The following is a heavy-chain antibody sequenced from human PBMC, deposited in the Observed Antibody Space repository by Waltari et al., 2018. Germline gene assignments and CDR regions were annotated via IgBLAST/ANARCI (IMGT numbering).Heavy chain of an antibody. CDR3: VRRYGGYFDY. Sequence: QVQLQESGPGLVTPSETLSLTCPVSGGSISSYYWSWIRQPPGKGLEWIGYIYYSGSTNYNPSLKSRVTISVDTSKNQFSLKLSSVTAADTAVYYCVRRYGGYFDYWGQGTLVTVSS. V-gene: IGHV4-59*01. CDR1: GGSISSYY. CDR2: IYYSGST. D-gene: IGHD1-26*01. J-gene: IGHJ4*02.